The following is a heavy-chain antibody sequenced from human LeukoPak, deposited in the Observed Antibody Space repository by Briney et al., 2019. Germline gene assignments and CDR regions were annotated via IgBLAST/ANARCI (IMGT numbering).Heavy chain of an antibody. CDR1: GFTFSSYA. D-gene: IGHD6-13*01. CDR2: ISGSGGST. V-gene: IGHV3-23*01. J-gene: IGHJ3*02. CDR3: AKREAYSSSWYWTGCFDI. Sequence: GGSLRLSCAASGFTFSSYAMSWVRQAPGKGLEWVSAISGSGGSTYYADSVKGRFTISRDNSKNTLYLQMNSLRAEDTAVYYCAKREAYSSSWYWTGCFDIWGQGTMVTVSS.